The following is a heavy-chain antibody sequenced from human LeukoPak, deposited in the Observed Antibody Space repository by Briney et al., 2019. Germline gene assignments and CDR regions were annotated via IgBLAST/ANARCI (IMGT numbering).Heavy chain of an antibody. CDR1: GFTFSSYA. Sequence: PGGSLRLSCAASGFTFSSYAMSWVRQAPGKGLEWVSAISGSGGSTYYADSVEGRFTISRDNSKNTLYLQMNSLRAEDTAVYYCAKDHLQVAGFWSGYFDYRGQGTLVTVSS. CDR2: ISGSGGST. D-gene: IGHD3-3*01. V-gene: IGHV3-23*01. J-gene: IGHJ4*02. CDR3: AKDHLQVAGFWSGYFDY.